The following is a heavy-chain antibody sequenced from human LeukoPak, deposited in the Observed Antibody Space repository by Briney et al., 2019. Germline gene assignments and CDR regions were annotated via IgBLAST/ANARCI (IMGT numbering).Heavy chain of an antibody. J-gene: IGHJ5*02. CDR3: ARELKRGYYGSGSYLYSRPRPTYNWFDP. Sequence: PETLSLTCTVSGGSISSSSCYWGWIRQPPGKGLEWIGSIYYSGSTYYNPSLKSRVTISVDTSKNQFSLKLSSVTAADTAVYYCARELKRGYYGSGSYLYSRPRPTYNWFDPWGQGTLVTVSS. D-gene: IGHD3-10*01. CDR2: IYYSGST. CDR1: GGSISSSSCY. V-gene: IGHV4-39*07.